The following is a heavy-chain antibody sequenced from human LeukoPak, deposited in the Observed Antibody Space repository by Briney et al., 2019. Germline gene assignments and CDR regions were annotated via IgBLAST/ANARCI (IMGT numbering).Heavy chain of an antibody. J-gene: IGHJ4*02. CDR1: GFTFSNYG. V-gene: IGHV3-33*01. D-gene: IGHD3-22*01. Sequence: QPGRSLRLSCAASGFTFSNYGMHWVPQAPGKGLEWVAVIWYDGSNKYYADSVKGRFIISRDNSKNTLYLQMNSLRAEDTAVYYCARDISGYYYFDYWSQGTLVTVSS. CDR3: ARDISGYYYFDY. CDR2: IWYDGSNK.